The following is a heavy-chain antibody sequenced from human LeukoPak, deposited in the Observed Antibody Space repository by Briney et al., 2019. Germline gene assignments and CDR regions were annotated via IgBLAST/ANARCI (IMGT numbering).Heavy chain of an antibody. CDR2: ISSSSSYI. CDR3: ARDRVPAAFYYFDY. Sequence: GGSRRLSCAASGFTFSSYSMNWVRQAPGKGLEWVSSISSSSSYIYYADSVKGRFTIFRDNAKNSLYLQMSSLRAEDTAVYYCARDRVPAAFYYFDYWGQGTLVTVSS. D-gene: IGHD2-2*01. V-gene: IGHV3-21*01. J-gene: IGHJ4*02. CDR1: GFTFSSYS.